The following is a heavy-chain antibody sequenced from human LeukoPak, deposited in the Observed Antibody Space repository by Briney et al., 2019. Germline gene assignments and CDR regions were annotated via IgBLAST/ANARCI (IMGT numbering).Heavy chain of an antibody. CDR1: GYTFTSYG. Sequence: ASVKVSCKASGYTFTSYGISWVRQAPGQGLEWMGWISAYNGNTNYAQKLQGRVTMTTDTSTSTAYMELRSLRSDDTAVYCCAAARLGELSFEFDYWGQGTLVTVSS. CDR3: AAARLGELSFEFDY. J-gene: IGHJ4*02. CDR2: ISAYNGNT. V-gene: IGHV1-18*01. D-gene: IGHD3-16*02.